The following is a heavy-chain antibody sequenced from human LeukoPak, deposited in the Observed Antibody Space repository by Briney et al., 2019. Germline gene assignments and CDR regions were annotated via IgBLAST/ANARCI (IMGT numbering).Heavy chain of an antibody. D-gene: IGHD2-15*01. CDR2: INHSGST. CDR1: GGSFSGYY. CDR3: ARGLDCSGGSCYRYYFDY. Sequence: SETLSLTCAVYGGSFSGYYWSWIRQPPGKGLEWIGEINHSGSTNYNPSLKSRVTISLDTSKNQFSPKLTSVTAADTAVYYCARGLDCSGGSCYRYYFDYWGQGTLVTVSS. J-gene: IGHJ4*02. V-gene: IGHV4-34*01.